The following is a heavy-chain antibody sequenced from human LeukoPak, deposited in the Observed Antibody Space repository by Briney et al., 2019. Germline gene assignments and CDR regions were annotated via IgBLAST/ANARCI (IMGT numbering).Heavy chain of an antibody. CDR1: GFTFSNFW. Sequence: GESLRLSCTASGFTFSNFWMGWVRQAPGKGLERVANIKQDETEKFYLGSVKGRFTISRDNSKNTLYLQMNSLRAEDTAVYYCARGAGYNYPYYFDYWGQGTLVTVSS. V-gene: IGHV3-7*03. D-gene: IGHD5-24*01. J-gene: IGHJ4*02. CDR2: IKQDETEK. CDR3: ARGAGYNYPYYFDY.